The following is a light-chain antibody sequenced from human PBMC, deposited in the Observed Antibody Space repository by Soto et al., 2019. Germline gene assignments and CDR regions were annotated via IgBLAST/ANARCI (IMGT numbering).Light chain of an antibody. CDR1: QGISNG. V-gene: IGKV1-17*03. J-gene: IGKJ1*01. CDR2: AAS. CDR3: LQPDNYPRT. Sequence: DIQMTQSPPDMSASVGAGVTITCRASQGISNGLAWFQQKPGQVPKRLIYAASSLQSGVPSRVSGSGSGTEFTLTITSLQPEDSATYYCLQPDNYPRTFGQVNKVDI.